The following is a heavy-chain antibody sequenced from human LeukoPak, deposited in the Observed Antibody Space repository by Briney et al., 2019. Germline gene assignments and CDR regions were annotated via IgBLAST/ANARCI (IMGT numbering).Heavy chain of an antibody. V-gene: IGHV3-30-3*01. CDR3: AKDLSGYYTMDV. J-gene: IGHJ6*02. D-gene: IGHD3-10*01. CDR2: ITYDGGRE. Sequence: GGSLRLSCAASGFTFRSYAMHWVRQAPGKGLEWVAVITYDGGREYSADSVKGRFTISRDNSKNTLYLQMASLRAEDTAVYYCAKDLSGYYTMDVWGQGTTVTVSS. CDR1: GFTFRSYA.